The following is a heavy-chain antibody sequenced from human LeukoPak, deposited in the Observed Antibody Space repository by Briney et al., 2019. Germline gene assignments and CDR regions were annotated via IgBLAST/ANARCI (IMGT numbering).Heavy chain of an antibody. V-gene: IGHV4-59*12. Sequence: SETLSLTCIVSGDSISSFDWSWIRQPPGKELEWIAYIYYSGSTNSHPSLKSRVIISVDRSKNQFSLNLTSVTAADTAVYYCAREGWQWLANYYYYYGMDVWGQGTTVTVSS. D-gene: IGHD6-19*01. CDR1: GDSISSFD. J-gene: IGHJ6*02. CDR3: AREGWQWLANYYYYYGMDV. CDR2: IYYSGST.